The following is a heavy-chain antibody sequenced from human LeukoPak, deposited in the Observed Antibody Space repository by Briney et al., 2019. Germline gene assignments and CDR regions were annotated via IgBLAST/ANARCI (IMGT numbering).Heavy chain of an antibody. J-gene: IGHJ4*02. CDR3: ARDWDTAMVTSMGY. Sequence: ASVNVSCKASGYTFTSYGISWVRQAPGQGLEWMGWISAYNGNTNYAQKLQGRVTMTTDTSTSTAYMELRSLRSDDTAVYYCARDWDTAMVTSMGYWGQGTLVTVSS. V-gene: IGHV1-18*01. CDR1: GYTFTSYG. CDR2: ISAYNGNT. D-gene: IGHD5-18*01.